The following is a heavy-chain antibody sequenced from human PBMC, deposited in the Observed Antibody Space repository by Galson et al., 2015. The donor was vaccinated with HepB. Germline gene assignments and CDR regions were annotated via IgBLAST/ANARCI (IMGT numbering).Heavy chain of an antibody. J-gene: IGHJ4*02. Sequence: SLRLSCAASGFTVSSNYMSWVRQAPGKGLEWVSVIYSGGSTYYADSVKGRFTISRDNSKNTLYLQMNSLRAEDTAVYYCARARRKWGIAVAERPYFDYWGQGTQATVSS. CDR3: ARARRKWGIAVAERPYFDY. CDR1: GFTVSSNY. V-gene: IGHV3-66*02. D-gene: IGHD6-19*01. CDR2: IYSGGST.